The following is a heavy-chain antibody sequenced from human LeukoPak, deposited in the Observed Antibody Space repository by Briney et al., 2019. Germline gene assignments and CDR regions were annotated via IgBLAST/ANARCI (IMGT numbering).Heavy chain of an antibody. CDR2: ISSSGSTI. D-gene: IGHD3-3*01. CDR3: ARDSPTLFGVIIIVNYFDY. J-gene: IGHJ4*02. CDR1: GFPFSRYS. Sequence: AGGSLRLSCAASGFPFSRYSMNWVRQTPGKGLEWVSYISSSGSTIYYADSVKGRFTISRDNAKNSLYLQMNSLRAEDTAVYYCARDSPTLFGVIIIVNYFDYWGQGTLVTVSS. V-gene: IGHV3-48*01.